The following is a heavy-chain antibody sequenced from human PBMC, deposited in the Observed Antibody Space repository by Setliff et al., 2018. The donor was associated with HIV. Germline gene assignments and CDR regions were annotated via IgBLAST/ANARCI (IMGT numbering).Heavy chain of an antibody. V-gene: IGHV3-15*01. CDR3: TTEVFRQWLVGDY. CDR2: IKSKSDDGTT. Sequence: GGSLRLSCAASGFTFSNAWMSWVRQAPGKGLEWVGRIKSKSDDGTTDYAAPVKGRFTISRDDSKNTLYLQMKGLKTEDTAVYYCTTEVFRQWLVGDYWGQGTLVTVSS. J-gene: IGHJ4*02. CDR1: GFTFSNAW. D-gene: IGHD6-19*01.